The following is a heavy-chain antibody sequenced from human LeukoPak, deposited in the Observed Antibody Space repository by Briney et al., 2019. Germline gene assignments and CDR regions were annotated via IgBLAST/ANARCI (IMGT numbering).Heavy chain of an antibody. Sequence: GGSLRLSCAASGFTFSSYAMSWVRQAPGKGLEWVSAISGSGGSTYYADSVKGRFTISRDNAKNSLYLQMNSLRAEDTAVYYCARMIQAAIIFDYWGQGTLVTVSS. V-gene: IGHV3-23*01. CDR2: ISGSGGST. CDR3: ARMIQAAIIFDY. CDR1: GFTFSSYA. J-gene: IGHJ4*02. D-gene: IGHD2-2*01.